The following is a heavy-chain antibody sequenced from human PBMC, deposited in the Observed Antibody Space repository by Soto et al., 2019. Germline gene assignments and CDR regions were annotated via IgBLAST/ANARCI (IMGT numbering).Heavy chain of an antibody. Sequence: SETLSLTCTVSGGSISNAAYSWSWIRQPPGKGLEWIGYIYPSGMPFYNPSLRSRVTISIDRSNDQFSLNLKSVTAADTAVYYCARERGGYGLFDSWGQEPWSPSPQ. CDR2: IYPSGMP. D-gene: IGHD5-18*01. CDR1: GGSISNAAYS. J-gene: IGHJ4*01. CDR3: ARERGGYGLFDS. V-gene: IGHV4-30-2*01.